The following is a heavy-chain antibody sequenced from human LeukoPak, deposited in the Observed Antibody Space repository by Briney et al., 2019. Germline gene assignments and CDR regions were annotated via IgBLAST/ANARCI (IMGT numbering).Heavy chain of an antibody. CDR3: VSQIVVVKGILNWFDP. CDR1: GFTFSSYA. CDR2: ISGSGGST. Sequence: GGSLRLSCAASGFTFSSYAMSWVRQAPGKGLEWVSAISGSGGSTYYADSVKGRFTISRDNSKNTLYLQMNSLRAEDTAVYYCVSQIVVVKGILNWFDPWGQGTLVTVSS. D-gene: IGHD3-22*01. V-gene: IGHV3-23*01. J-gene: IGHJ5*02.